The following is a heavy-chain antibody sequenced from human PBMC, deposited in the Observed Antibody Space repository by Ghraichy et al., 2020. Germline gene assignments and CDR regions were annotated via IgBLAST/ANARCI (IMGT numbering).Heavy chain of an antibody. D-gene: IGHD6-13*01. Sequence: ASVKVSCKASGYTFTSYDINWVRQATGQGLEWMGWMNPNSGNTGYAQKFQGRVTMTRNTSISTAYMELSSLRSEDTAVYYCARRAQRYSSSWYGFNVDYYGMDVWGQGTTVTVSS. V-gene: IGHV1-8*01. CDR2: MNPNSGNT. CDR1: GYTFTSYD. CDR3: ARRAQRYSSSWYGFNVDYYGMDV. J-gene: IGHJ6*02.